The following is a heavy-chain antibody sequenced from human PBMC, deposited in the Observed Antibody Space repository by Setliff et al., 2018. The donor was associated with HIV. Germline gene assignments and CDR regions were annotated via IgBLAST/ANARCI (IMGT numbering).Heavy chain of an antibody. V-gene: IGHV4-34*01. CDR3: AKVAVTGYCSTTSCQNWFDP. CDR1: GGSISTYY. Sequence: SETLSLTCTVSGGSISTYYWSWIRQPPGKGLEWIGEINHSGSTNYNPSLKSRVTISLDTSKNQFSLRLISVTAADTTVYYCAKVAVTGYCSTTSCQNWFDPWGQGTLVTVSS. J-gene: IGHJ5*02. CDR2: INHSGST. D-gene: IGHD2-2*01.